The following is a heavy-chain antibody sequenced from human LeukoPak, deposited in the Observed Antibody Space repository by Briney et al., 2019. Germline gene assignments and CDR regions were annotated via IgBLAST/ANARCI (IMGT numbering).Heavy chain of an antibody. CDR1: GFTFSSYW. CDR3: AREGSSGWIPGYYFDY. CDR2: IKQDGSEK. J-gene: IGHJ4*02. V-gene: IGHV3-7*01. Sequence: GGSLRLSCAASGFTFSSYWMSWVRQAPGKGLEWVANIKQDGSEKYYVDSVKGRFTISRDNAKNSLYLQMNSLRAEDTAVYYCAREGSSGWIPGYYFDYWGQGTLVSVSS. D-gene: IGHD6-19*01.